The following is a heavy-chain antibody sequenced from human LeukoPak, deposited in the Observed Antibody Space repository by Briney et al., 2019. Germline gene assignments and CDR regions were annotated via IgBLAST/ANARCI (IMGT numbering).Heavy chain of an antibody. V-gene: IGHV3-23*01. Sequence: GGSLRLSCAASGFTFSSYAMSWVRQAPGKGLEWVSAISGSGGSTYYADSVKGRFTISRDNSKNTLYLQMNSLRAEDTAVYYCAKDYYYGSGSYRWIDPWGQGTLVTVSS. J-gene: IGHJ5*02. D-gene: IGHD3-10*01. CDR1: GFTFSSYA. CDR3: AKDYYYGSGSYRWIDP. CDR2: ISGSGGST.